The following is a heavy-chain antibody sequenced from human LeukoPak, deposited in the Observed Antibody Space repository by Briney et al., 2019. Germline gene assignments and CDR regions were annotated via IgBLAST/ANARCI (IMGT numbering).Heavy chain of an antibody. CDR3: AKSSLPRYCSSTSCYGANSHLDY. CDR1: GFTFSSYG. V-gene: IGHV3-30*02. CDR2: IRYDGSNK. D-gene: IGHD2-2*01. Sequence: GGSLRLSCAASGFTFSSYGMHWVRQAPGKGLEWVAFIRYDGSNKYYADSVKGRFTISRDNSKNTLYLQMNSLRAEDTAVYYCAKSSLPRYCSSTSCYGANSHLDYWGQGTLVTVSS. J-gene: IGHJ4*02.